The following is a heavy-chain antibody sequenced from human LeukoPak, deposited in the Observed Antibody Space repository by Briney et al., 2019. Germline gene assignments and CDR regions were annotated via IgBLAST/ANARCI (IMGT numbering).Heavy chain of an antibody. V-gene: IGHV1-24*01. CDR3: ARGSCIGASCYLPAAPYGF. J-gene: IGHJ4*02. CDR2: FDPEDGET. CDR1: GYTLTELS. Sequence: ASVKVSCKVSGYTLTELSMHWVRQAPGKGLEWMGGFDPEDGETIYAQKFQGRVTMTEDTSTDTAYMELSSLRSEDTAVYYCARGSCIGASCYLPAAPYGFWGQGSLVTVSS. D-gene: IGHD2-2*01.